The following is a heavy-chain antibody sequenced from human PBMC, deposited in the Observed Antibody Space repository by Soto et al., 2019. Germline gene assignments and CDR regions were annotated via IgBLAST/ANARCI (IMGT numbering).Heavy chain of an antibody. CDR3: AAVPVLRFLKWLPAYFDY. J-gene: IGHJ4*02. V-gene: IGHV3-23*01. CDR2: ISGSGGST. Sequence: GGSLRLSCVASGFTFSNYAMSWVRQAPGEGLEWVSTISGSGGSTYYADSVKGRFTISRDNSKNTVYLQMYSLRSEDTAVYYCAAVPVLRFLKWLPAYFDYWGQGTLVTVSS. CDR1: GFTFSNYA. D-gene: IGHD3-3*01.